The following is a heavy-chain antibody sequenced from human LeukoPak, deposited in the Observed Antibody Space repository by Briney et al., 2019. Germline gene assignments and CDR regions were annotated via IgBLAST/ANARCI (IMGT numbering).Heavy chain of an antibody. CDR1: GFTFSSYG. CDR3: AKDISYGGNYLAYYFDY. Sequence: GGSLRLSCAASGFTFSSYGMSWVRQAPGKGLEWVSAISGGGGSTYYADSVKGRFTISRDNAKNSLYLQMNSLRAEDTALYYCAKDISYGGNYLAYYFDYWGQGTLVTVSS. CDR2: ISGGGGST. V-gene: IGHV3-23*01. D-gene: IGHD4-23*01. J-gene: IGHJ4*02.